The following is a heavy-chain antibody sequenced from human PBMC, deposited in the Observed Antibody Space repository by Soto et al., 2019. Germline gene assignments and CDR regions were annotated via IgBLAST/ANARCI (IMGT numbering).Heavy chain of an antibody. CDR1: GVTFSSYA. J-gene: IGHJ3*02. V-gene: IGHV1-69*13. CDR2: IIPIFGTA. CDR3: ARPQWELDDDAFDI. Sequence: GASVKVSCKASGVTFSSYAISWVRQAPGQGLEWMGGIIPIFGTANYAQKFQGRVTITADESTSTAYMELSSLRSEDTAVYYCARPQWELDDDAFDIWGQGTMVTVSS. D-gene: IGHD1-26*01.